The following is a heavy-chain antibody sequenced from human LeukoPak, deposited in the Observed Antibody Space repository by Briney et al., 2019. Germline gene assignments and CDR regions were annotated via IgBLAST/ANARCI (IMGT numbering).Heavy chain of an antibody. CDR1: GGSISSYY. CDR3: ARDQGSYYAFDI. CDR2: IYYSGST. Sequence: SETLSLTCTVSGGSISSYYWSWIRQPPGKGLEWIGYIYYSGSTNYNPSLKSRVTISVDTSKNQFSLKLSSVTAADTAVYYCARDQGSYYAFDIWGQGTMVTVSS. J-gene: IGHJ3*02. V-gene: IGHV4-59*01. D-gene: IGHD1-26*01.